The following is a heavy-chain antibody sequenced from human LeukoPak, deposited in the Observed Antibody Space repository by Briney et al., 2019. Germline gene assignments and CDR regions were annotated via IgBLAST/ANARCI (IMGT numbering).Heavy chain of an antibody. D-gene: IGHD6-19*01. Sequence: SETLSLTCTVSGGSISSYYWSWIRQPPGKGLEWFGYFYYCCSTNYNPSLKIRVTISVDTSKNQFSLKLSSVTAADTAVYYCAMLGGQWLVSPFDYWGQGTLVTVSS. CDR2: FYYCCST. CDR1: GGSISSYY. V-gene: IGHV4-59*01. J-gene: IGHJ4*02. CDR3: AMLGGQWLVSPFDY.